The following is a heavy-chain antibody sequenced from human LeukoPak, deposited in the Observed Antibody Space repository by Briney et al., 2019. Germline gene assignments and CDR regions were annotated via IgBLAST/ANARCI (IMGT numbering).Heavy chain of an antibody. D-gene: IGHD4-23*01. V-gene: IGHV3-30*02. CDR3: AKATGGGGY. CDR2: IYYDGSNK. Sequence: PGGSLRLSCAASGFTFSNYGMHWVRQAPGKGLEWVAFIYYDGSNKYYADSVKGRFTISRDNSKNTLYLQMNSLRAEDTAVYYFAKATGGGGYRGQGTLVTVSS. CDR1: GFTFSNYG. J-gene: IGHJ4*02.